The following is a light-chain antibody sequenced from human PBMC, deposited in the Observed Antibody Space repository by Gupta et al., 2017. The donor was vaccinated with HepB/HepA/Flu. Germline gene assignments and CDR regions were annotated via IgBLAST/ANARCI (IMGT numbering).Light chain of an antibody. CDR1: QSVSSSY. J-gene: IGKJ4*01. Sequence: DIVLTQPPPTLSLSPGERATLSCRARQSVSSSYLDWYQQKPGQAPRLVIYGASSWPTGIPDRFSGSGSETEFTLTISSLEPEDFAVYCCQQDCSSPLNFGRGTKVEIK. CDR3: QQDCSSPLN. V-gene: IGKV3-20*01. CDR2: GAS.